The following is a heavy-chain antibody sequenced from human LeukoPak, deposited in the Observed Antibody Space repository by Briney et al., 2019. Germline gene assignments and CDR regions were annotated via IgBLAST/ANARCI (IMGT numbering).Heavy chain of an antibody. CDR2: IYYSGST. CDR3: ARRGSGWYYFDY. D-gene: IGHD6-19*01. CDR1: GGSISSYY. Sequence: LETLSLTCTVSGGSISSYYWSWIRQPPGKGLEWIGYIYYSGSTNYNPSLKSRVTISVDTSKNQFSLKLSSVTAADTAVYYCARRGSGWYYFDYWGQGTLVTVSS. J-gene: IGHJ4*02. V-gene: IGHV4-59*08.